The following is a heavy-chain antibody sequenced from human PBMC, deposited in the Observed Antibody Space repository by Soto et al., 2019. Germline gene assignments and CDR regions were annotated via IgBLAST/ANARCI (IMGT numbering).Heavy chain of an antibody. CDR3: RWGGDNYYAFDL. CDR2: ISSSSSYI. D-gene: IGHD3-10*01. J-gene: IGHJ2*01. Sequence: EVQLVESGGGLVKPGGSLRLSCAASGFTFSSYSMNWVRQAPGKGLEWVSAISSSSSYIYYADSVKGRFTITRDNTKNSQHQKISRRRGETAADYYGRWGGDNYYAFDLWGRGTLVTVSS. CDR1: GFTFSSYS. V-gene: IGHV3-21*01.